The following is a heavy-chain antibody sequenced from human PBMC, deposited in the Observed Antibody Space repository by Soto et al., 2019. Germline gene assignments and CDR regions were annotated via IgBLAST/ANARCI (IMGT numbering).Heavy chain of an antibody. Sequence: QVQLVQSGAEVRQPGSSVKVSCKASGGTFSRHAISWVRQAPGQGLEWMGGIIPIFGTANHAQKVQGRVTIIADESTSTVYMELSSPRSEDTAMYYCARGWGYDSNDYYYAYWGQGTLVIVSS. CDR3: ARGWGYDSNDYYYAY. CDR2: IIPIFGTA. V-gene: IGHV1-69*01. D-gene: IGHD3-22*01. J-gene: IGHJ4*02. CDR1: GGTFSRHA.